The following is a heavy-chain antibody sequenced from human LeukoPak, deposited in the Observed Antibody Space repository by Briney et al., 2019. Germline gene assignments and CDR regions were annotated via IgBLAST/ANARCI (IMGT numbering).Heavy chain of an antibody. V-gene: IGHV3-23*01. D-gene: IGHD2-15*01. CDR1: GFAFSSYA. CDR2: ISGSGVST. Sequence: GGSPRLSCAASGFAFSSYAMNWVRQAPGKGLEWVSIISGSGVSTYYADSVKGRFTISRDSSRNTLYLQMNSLRAEDTAIYYCATSPCSGGSCYSGYFDLWGQGTLVTVSS. CDR3: ATSPCSGGSCYSGYFDL. J-gene: IGHJ4*02.